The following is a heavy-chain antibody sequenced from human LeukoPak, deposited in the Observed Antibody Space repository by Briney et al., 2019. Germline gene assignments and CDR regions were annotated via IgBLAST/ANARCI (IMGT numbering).Heavy chain of an antibody. D-gene: IGHD4-11*01. V-gene: IGHV4-61*01. J-gene: IGHJ5*02. Sequence: SETLSLTCTVSGGSLSSSSYYWSWIRQPPGKGLEWIGYIYYSGSTNYNPSLKSRVTISVDTSKNQFSLKLSSVTAADTAVYYCASVTTVTTYVRFDPWGQGTLFTVSS. CDR2: IYYSGST. CDR3: ASVTTVTTYVRFDP. CDR1: GGSLSSSSYY.